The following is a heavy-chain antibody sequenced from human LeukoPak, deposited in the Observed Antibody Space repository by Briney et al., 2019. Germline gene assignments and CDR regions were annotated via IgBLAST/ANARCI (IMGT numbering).Heavy chain of an antibody. D-gene: IGHD1-26*01. CDR1: GYSISSGYY. CDR2: IHHSGSS. CDR3: ARGGDSGSYYYFDY. Sequence: SETLSLTCAVSGYSISSGYYWGWIRQAPGKGLEWIGSIHHSGSSYYNPSLKSRVTISVDKSKNQISLKLNSVTAAETAVYYCARGGDSGSYYYFDYWGQGTLVTVSS. V-gene: IGHV4-38-2*01. J-gene: IGHJ4*02.